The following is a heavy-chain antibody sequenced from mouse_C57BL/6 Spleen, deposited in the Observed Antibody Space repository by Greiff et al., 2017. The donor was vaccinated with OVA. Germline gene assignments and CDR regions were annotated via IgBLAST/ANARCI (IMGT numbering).Heavy chain of an antibody. Sequence: QVQLQQPGAELVKPGASVKLSCKASGYTFTSYWMPWVQQGPGRGLEWIGRIDPNGGGTKYNEQFKSKATLTVAKPSSTHYMQISSLTSEDSAVYSCARGYDYDANYYAMDYWGQGTSVTVSS. V-gene: IGHV1-72*01. CDR1: GYTFTSYW. J-gene: IGHJ4*01. CDR2: IDPNGGGT. D-gene: IGHD2-4*01. CDR3: ARGYDYDANYYAMDY.